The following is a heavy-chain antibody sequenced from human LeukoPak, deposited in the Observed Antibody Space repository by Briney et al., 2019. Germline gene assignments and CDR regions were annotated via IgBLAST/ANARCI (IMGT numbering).Heavy chain of an antibody. J-gene: IGHJ6*03. V-gene: IGHV1-18*01. CDR2: ISAYNGNT. Sequence: ASVKVSCKASGYTFTSYGISWVRQAPGQGLEWMGWISAYNGNTNYAQKLQGRVTMTTDTSTSTAYMELRSLRSDDTAVYYCARDRFYDFCSGYYMDVWGKGTTVTVSS. CDR1: GYTFTSYG. CDR3: ARDRFYDFCSGYYMDV. D-gene: IGHD3-3*01.